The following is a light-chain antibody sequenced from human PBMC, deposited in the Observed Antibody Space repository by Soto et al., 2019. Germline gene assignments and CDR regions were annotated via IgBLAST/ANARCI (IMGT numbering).Light chain of an antibody. Sequence: EIVLTQSPATLSLSPGEGATISCRASQSVSSYLDWYQQKPGQAPRRLIFDASNRATGIPARFSGSGSGTDFTLTISSLEPEDFAVYYCQHRRNWPLTFGGGTKV. CDR1: QSVSSY. J-gene: IGKJ4*01. V-gene: IGKV3-11*01. CDR3: QHRRNWPLT. CDR2: DAS.